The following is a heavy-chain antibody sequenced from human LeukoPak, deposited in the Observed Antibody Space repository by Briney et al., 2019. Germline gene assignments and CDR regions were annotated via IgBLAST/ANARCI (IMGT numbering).Heavy chain of an antibody. J-gene: IGHJ4*02. CDR3: AKDPYFDILTGYSAFDH. Sequence: GGSLRLSCAASGFTFSHYGIHWVRQAPGKGLEWVALISYDGTNKYYVDSVKGRFTISRDNSKSTLYLQMNSLIPEDTAVYYCAKDPYFDILTGYSAFDHWGQGTLVTVSS. CDR1: GFTFSHYG. CDR2: ISYDGTNK. D-gene: IGHD3-9*01. V-gene: IGHV3-30*18.